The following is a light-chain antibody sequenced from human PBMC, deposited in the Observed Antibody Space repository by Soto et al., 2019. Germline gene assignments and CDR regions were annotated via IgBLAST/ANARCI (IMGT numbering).Light chain of an antibody. CDR3: QEYNNCSPST. CDR2: GAS. CDR1: QSVSSD. J-gene: IGKJ2*01. V-gene: IGKV3-15*01. Sequence: EIVMTHSPATLSVSPGERATLSCRASQSVSSDLAWYQQKPGQAPRLLIYGASTRATGIPARFSGSGSGTEFTLTISSLQSEDFAVYYCQEYNNCSPSTFG.